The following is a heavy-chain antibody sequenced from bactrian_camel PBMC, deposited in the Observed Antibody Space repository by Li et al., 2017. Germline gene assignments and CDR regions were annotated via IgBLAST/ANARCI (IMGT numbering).Heavy chain of an antibody. D-gene: IGHD1*01. V-gene: IGHV3S40*01. J-gene: IGHJ4*01. CDR3: VKPNPDARGGFDH. CDR1: GFTFGSYD. CDR2: INSGGGST. Sequence: VQLVESGGGLVQPGGSLRLSCAASGFTFGSYDMSWVRQAPGKGLEWVSDINSGGGSTYYADSVKGRFTISRDNAKNTVYLPMNSLKPEDTAVYYCVKPNPDARGGFDHWGQGTQVTVS.